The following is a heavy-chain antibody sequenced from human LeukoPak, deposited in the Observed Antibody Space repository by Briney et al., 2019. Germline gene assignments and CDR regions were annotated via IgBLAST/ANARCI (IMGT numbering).Heavy chain of an antibody. CDR3: AREGYSGYDSPYYFDY. Sequence: ASVKVSCKASGYSFTSHYMHWVRQAPGQGLEWMGWINPNSGGTNYAQKFQGRVTMTRDTSISTAYMELSRLRSDDTAVYYCAREGYSGYDSPYYFDYWGQGTLVTVSS. D-gene: IGHD5-12*01. J-gene: IGHJ4*02. CDR2: INPNSGGT. V-gene: IGHV1-2*02. CDR1: GYSFTSHY.